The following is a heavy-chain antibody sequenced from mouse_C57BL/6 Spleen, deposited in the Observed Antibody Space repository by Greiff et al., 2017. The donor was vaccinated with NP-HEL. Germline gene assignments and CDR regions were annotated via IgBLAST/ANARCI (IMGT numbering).Heavy chain of an antibody. CDR1: GFTFSDYY. CDR3: ARENYYGNYVDYFDY. Sequence: DVKLVESEGGLVQPGSSMKLSCTASGFTFSDYYMAWVRQVPEKGLEWVANINYDGSSTYYLDSLKSRFIISRDNAKNILYLQMSSLKSEDTATYYCARENYYGNYVDYFDYWGQGTTLTVSS. J-gene: IGHJ2*01. CDR2: INYDGSST. D-gene: IGHD2-1*01. V-gene: IGHV5-16*01.